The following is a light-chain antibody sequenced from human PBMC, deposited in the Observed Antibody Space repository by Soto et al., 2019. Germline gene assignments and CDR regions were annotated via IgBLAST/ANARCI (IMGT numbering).Light chain of an antibody. V-gene: IGLV2-14*01. CDR1: RSDIGSYDF. Sequence: QSALTQPASVSGSPGQSITISCTGSRSDIGSYDFVSWYQQHPGKAPNLIIYEVTHRPSGVSHRFSGSKSGSTASLTISGLQAEDEADYYCSSYTTASTYVFGTGTKLTVL. CDR3: SSYTTASTYV. CDR2: EVT. J-gene: IGLJ1*01.